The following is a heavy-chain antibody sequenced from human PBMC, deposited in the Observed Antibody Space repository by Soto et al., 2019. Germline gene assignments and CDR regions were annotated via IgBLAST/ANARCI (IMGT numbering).Heavy chain of an antibody. D-gene: IGHD1-26*01. CDR1: NGSISGFY. CDR2: IHYSGRT. J-gene: IGHJ4*02. V-gene: IGHV4-59*12. Sequence: ETLSLTCSVSNGSISGFYWTWIRQPPGKILEWIGYIHYSGRTDYNPSLTSRATMSVDTSKNQFSLNLKSITAADTAVYYCVRVGVGIGNHFDSWGRGTLVTVSS. CDR3: VRVGVGIGNHFDS.